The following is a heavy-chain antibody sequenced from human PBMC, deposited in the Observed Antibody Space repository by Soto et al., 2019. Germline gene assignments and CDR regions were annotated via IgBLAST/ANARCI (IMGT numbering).Heavy chain of an antibody. CDR3: ARGYSYGRSYYYDYGMDV. J-gene: IGHJ6*02. CDR2: IIPVFGTA. V-gene: IGHV1-69*12. CDR1: GDTFSTDV. Sequence: QVQLVQSGAEVREPGSSVKVSCKASGDTFSTDVISWVRQAPGQGLEWMGGIIPVFGTANYAQKFQGRVTITADESTNTAYMELGILSSGDTAVLYCARGYSYGRSYYYDYGMDVWGQGTTVTVSS. D-gene: IGHD5-18*01.